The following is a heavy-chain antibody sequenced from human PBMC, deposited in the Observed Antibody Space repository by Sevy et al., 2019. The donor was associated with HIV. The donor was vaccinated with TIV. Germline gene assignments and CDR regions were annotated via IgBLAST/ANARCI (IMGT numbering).Heavy chain of an antibody. CDR2: INAGNGNT. CDR1: GYTFTSYA. V-gene: IGHV1-3*01. D-gene: IGHD2-2*01. Sequence: ASVKVSCRASGYTFTSYAMHWVRQAPGQRLEWMGWINAGNGNTKYSQKFQGRVTITRDTSASTAYMGLSSLRSEDTAVYYCARDGYCSSTSCYSRNWFDPWGQGTLVTVSS. J-gene: IGHJ5*02. CDR3: ARDGYCSSTSCYSRNWFDP.